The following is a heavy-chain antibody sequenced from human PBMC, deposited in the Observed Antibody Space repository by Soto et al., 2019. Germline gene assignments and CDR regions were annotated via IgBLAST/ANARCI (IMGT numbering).Heavy chain of an antibody. J-gene: IGHJ3*02. D-gene: IGHD3-3*01. CDR2: IIPIFGTA. CDR1: GGTFSSYA. V-gene: IGHV1-69*13. CDR3: AREPRFLEWLSSTTDDAFDI. Sequence: SVKVSCKASGGTFSSYAISWVRQAPGQGLEWMGGIIPIFGTANYAQKFQGRVTITADESTSTAYMELSSLRSEDTAVYYCAREPRFLEWLSSTTDDAFDIWGQGTMVTVSS.